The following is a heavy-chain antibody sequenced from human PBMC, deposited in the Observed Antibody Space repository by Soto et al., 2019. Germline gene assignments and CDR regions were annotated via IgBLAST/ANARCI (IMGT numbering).Heavy chain of an antibody. CDR2: IAPTDSYT. CDR1: GYNFTAYW. J-gene: IGHJ4*02. V-gene: IGHV5-10-1*01. CDR3: ARHRSNLRGFDY. Sequence: GESLKISCSISGYNFTAYWITWVRQMPGRGLEWMGRIAPTDSYTKYSPSFQGHVTISVDRSTTTAYLQWSSLKASDTAMYYCARHRSNLRGFDYCGQGTKVTLYS.